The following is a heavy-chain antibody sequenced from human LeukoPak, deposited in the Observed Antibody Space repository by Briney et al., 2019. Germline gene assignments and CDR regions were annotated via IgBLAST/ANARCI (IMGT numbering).Heavy chain of an antibody. V-gene: IGHV4-59*01. CDR1: GGSISSYY. CDR3: ARDGGSGYSWVTSADWYFDL. Sequence: SETLSLTCTVSGGSISSYYWSWIRQPPGKGLEWIGYIYYSGSTNYNPSLKSRVTISVDTSKNQFSLKLSSVTAADTAVYYCARDGGSGYSWVTSADWYFDLWGRGTLVTVSS. CDR2: IYYSGST. J-gene: IGHJ2*01. D-gene: IGHD3-22*01.